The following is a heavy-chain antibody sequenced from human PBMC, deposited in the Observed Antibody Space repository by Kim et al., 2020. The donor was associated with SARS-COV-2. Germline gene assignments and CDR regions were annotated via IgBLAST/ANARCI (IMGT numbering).Heavy chain of an antibody. V-gene: IGHV4-59*08. Sequence: SETLSLTCTVSGGSISSYYWSWIRQPPGKGLEWIGYIYYSGSTNYNPSLKSRVTISVDTSKNQFSLKLSSVTAADTAVYYCARHSAGLPREFDYWGQGTLVTVSS. CDR1: GGSISSYY. J-gene: IGHJ4*02. D-gene: IGHD4-17*01. CDR3: ARHSAGLPREFDY. CDR2: IYYSGST.